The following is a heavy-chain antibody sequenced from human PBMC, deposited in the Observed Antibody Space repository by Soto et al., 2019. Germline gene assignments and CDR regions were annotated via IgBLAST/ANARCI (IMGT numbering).Heavy chain of an antibody. Sequence: SETLSLTCTVSGGSISSSSYYWGWIRQPPGKGLEWIGSIYYSGSTYYNPSLKSRVTISVDTSKNQFSLKLSSVTAADTAVYYCATRGRYFDWLPEYFDYWGQETLVTVSS. D-gene: IGHD3-9*01. J-gene: IGHJ4*02. V-gene: IGHV4-39*01. CDR1: GGSISSSSYY. CDR3: ATRGRYFDWLPEYFDY. CDR2: IYYSGST.